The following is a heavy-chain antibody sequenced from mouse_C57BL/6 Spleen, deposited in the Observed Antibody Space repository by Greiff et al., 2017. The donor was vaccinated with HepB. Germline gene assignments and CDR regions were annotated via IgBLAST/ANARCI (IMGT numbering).Heavy chain of an antibody. CDR3: ARGRGYAMDY. Sequence: QVQLQQSGAELLKPGASVQLSCNATGSTFTGYWIEWVKQRPGHGLEWIGEILPGSGSTNYNEKFKGKATFTADPSSNTAYMQLSSLTTEDSAIYDCARGRGYAMDYWGQGTSVTVSS. V-gene: IGHV1-9*01. CDR1: GSTFTGYW. CDR2: ILPGSGST. J-gene: IGHJ4*01.